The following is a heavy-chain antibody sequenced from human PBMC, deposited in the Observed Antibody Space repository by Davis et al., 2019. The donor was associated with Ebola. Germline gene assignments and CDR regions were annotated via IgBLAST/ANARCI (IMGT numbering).Heavy chain of an antibody. CDR1: GGSVNTSSYY. D-gene: IGHD5-18*01. Sequence: SETLSLTCTVFGGSVNTSSYYWSWIRQPPGKGLEWIGSIYYSGSTYYNPSLQSRVTISVDTSKNQFSLRLISVTAADTAVYYCARGGYSYGFHRFDPWGQGTLVTVSS. V-gene: IGHV4-39*07. J-gene: IGHJ5*02. CDR3: ARGGYSYGFHRFDP. CDR2: IYYSGST.